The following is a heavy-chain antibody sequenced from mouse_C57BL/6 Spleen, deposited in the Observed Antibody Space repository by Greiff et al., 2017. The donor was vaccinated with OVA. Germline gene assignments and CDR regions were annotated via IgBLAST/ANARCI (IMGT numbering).Heavy chain of an antibody. J-gene: IGHJ2*01. D-gene: IGHD2-2*01. CDR1: GYTFTSYW. Sequence: QVQLKQPGAELVKPGASVKMSCKASGYTFTSYWITWVKQRPGQGLEWIGDIYPGSGSTNYNEKFKSKATLTVDTSSSTAYMQLSSLTSEDSAVYYCARRVTKGYYFDYWGQGTTLTVSS. CDR3: ARRVTKGYYFDY. CDR2: IYPGSGST. V-gene: IGHV1-55*01.